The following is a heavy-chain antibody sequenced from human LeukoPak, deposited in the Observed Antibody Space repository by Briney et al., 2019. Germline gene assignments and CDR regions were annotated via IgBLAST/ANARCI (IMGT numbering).Heavy chain of an antibody. CDR2: ISAYNGNT. V-gene: IGHV1-18*01. Sequence: ASVKVSCKASGYTFTSYGISWVRQAPGQGLEWMGWISAYNGNTNYAQKLQGRVTMTRNTSISTAYMELSSLRSEDTAVYYCARGIRGKYYYGMDVWGQGTTVTVSS. CDR1: GYTFTSYG. D-gene: IGHD3-10*01. CDR3: ARGIRGKYYYGMDV. J-gene: IGHJ6*02.